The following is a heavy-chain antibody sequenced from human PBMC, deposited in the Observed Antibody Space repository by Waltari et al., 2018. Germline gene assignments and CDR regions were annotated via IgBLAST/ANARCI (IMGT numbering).Heavy chain of an antibody. CDR3: TRGYSSDRYRAFDA. V-gene: IGHV3-74*01. D-gene: IGHD6-19*01. CDR2: INSDGSTT. J-gene: IGHJ3*01. Sequence: EVQLVESGGGLVQPGGSLRLSCAASRFTFSSYWMHWVRQAPGKVLVWVSRINSDGSTTSYADSVKGRFTISRDNAKNTLYLQMNSLRAEDTAMYYCTRGYSSDRYRAFDAWGQGTMVTVSS. CDR1: RFTFSSYW.